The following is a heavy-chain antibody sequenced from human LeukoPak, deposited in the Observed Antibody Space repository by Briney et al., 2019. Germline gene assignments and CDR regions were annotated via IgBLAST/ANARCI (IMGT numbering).Heavy chain of an antibody. CDR1: GGSISSSNW. Sequence: SETLSLTCAVSGGSISSSNWWSWVRQPPGKGLEWIGEIYHSGSTNYNPSLKSRVTISVDKSKNQFSLKLSSVTAADTAVYYCARQLAYCGGDCNFHWGQGTLVTVSS. J-gene: IGHJ4*02. V-gene: IGHV4-4*02. CDR2: IYHSGST. D-gene: IGHD2-21*02. CDR3: ARQLAYCGGDCNFH.